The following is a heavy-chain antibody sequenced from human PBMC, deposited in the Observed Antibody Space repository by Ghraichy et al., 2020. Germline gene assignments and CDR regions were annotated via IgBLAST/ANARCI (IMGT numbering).Heavy chain of an antibody. D-gene: IGHD5-24*01. J-gene: IGHJ6*03. CDR3: AREKMGYYYYMDV. V-gene: IGHV4-34*01. Sequence: SETLSLTCAVYGGSFSGYYWSWIRQPPGKGLEWIGEINHSGSTNYNPSLKSRVTISVDTSKNQFSLKLSSVTAADTAVYYCAREKMGYYYYMDVWGKGTTVTVSS. CDR2: INHSGST. CDR1: GGSFSGYY.